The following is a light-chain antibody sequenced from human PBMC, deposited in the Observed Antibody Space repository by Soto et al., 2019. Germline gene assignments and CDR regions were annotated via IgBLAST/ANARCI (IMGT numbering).Light chain of an antibody. J-gene: IGKJ5*01. CDR2: GAS. CDR1: QGISRW. CDR3: QKAKSFPLT. Sequence: DIQMTQSPSFVSAYGGDRVTITCRARQGISRWLAWYQQRPGKAPELLIYGASSLQSGGPSRFSGSGSGTDCTLTVSRLQPEDFGTLYCQKAKSFPLTFGQGTRLVIK. V-gene: IGKV1-12*01.